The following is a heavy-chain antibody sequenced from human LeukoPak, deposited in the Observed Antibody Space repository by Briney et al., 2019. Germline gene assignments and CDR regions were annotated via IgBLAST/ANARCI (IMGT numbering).Heavy chain of an antibody. D-gene: IGHD5-18*01. Sequence: ASVKVSCKASGYTFTGYYMHWVRQAPGQGLEWMGWINPNSGGTNCAQKFQGRVTMTRDTSTSTAYMELSRLRSDDTAVYYCARDIVMVTYWFDPWGQGTLVTVSS. CDR1: GYTFTGYY. CDR3: ARDIVMVTYWFDP. CDR2: INPNSGGT. J-gene: IGHJ5*02. V-gene: IGHV1-2*02.